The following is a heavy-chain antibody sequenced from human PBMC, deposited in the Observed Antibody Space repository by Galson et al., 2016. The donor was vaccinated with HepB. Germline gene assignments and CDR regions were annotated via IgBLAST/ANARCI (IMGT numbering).Heavy chain of an antibody. CDR3: ARGWVQNGMDV. Sequence: CAISGDSVSSNSAAWSWIRQSPSRGLEWLGRTYYNSEWHNDYAPSVKSRISINPGTSKNQFSLQLNSVTPEDTAVYYCARGWVQNGMDVWGRGTAVTVSS. V-gene: IGHV6-1*01. J-gene: IGHJ6*02. CDR2: TYYNSEWHN. D-gene: IGHD1-1*01. CDR1: GDSVSSNSAA.